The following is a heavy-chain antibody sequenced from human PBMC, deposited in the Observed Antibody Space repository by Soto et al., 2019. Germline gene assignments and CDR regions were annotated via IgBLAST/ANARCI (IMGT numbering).Heavy chain of an antibody. CDR2: ISYSGST. CDR1: GGSISSGDYF. D-gene: IGHD1-1*01. J-gene: IGHJ4*02. V-gene: IGHV4-30-4*01. CDR3: AREGDWNDGGRLDY. Sequence: QVQLQESGPGLVKPSQTLSLTCTVSGGSISSGDYFWSWIRQPPRKGLEWIGYISYSGSTYYIPSLTSRVTISIDTSKNQFSLKLSSVTAADTAVYYCAREGDWNDGGRLDYWGQGTLVTVSS.